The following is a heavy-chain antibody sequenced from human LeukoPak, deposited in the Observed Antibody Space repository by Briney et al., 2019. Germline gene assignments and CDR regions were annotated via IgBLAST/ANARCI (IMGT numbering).Heavy chain of an antibody. CDR3: ATSQCGSDCYLAGDY. J-gene: IGHJ4*02. CDR2: IYYSGST. D-gene: IGHD2-21*02. Sequence: SETLSLTCTVSGGSVSSGSYYWSWIRQPPGKGLEWLGYIYYSGSTNYNPSLKSRVTISVDTSKNQFSLKLSSATAADTAVYYCATSQCGSDCYLAGDYWGQGTLVTVSS. V-gene: IGHV4-61*01. CDR1: GGSVSSGSYY.